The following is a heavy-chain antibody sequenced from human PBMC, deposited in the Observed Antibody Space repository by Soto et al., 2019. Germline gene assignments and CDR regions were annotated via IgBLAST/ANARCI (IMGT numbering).Heavy chain of an antibody. Sequence: QVQLVQSGAEVKKPGSSVKVSCKASGGTFSSYAISWVRQAPGQGLEWMGGIIPIFGTANYAQKFQGRVTITADESSSTAYLELSSQRSEDTAMYYCARVNYDSSGYGSVFDYWGQGTLVTVSS. CDR1: GGTFSSYA. CDR3: ARVNYDSSGYGSVFDY. V-gene: IGHV1-69*01. CDR2: IIPIFGTA. J-gene: IGHJ4*02. D-gene: IGHD3-22*01.